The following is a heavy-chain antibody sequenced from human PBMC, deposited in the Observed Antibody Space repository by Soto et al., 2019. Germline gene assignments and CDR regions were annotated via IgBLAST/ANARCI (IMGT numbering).Heavy chain of an antibody. V-gene: IGHV1-18*01. J-gene: IGHJ6*03. CDR3: ARDIYYDFWSGRNYYYYYYMDV. CDR1: GYTFTSYG. Sequence: ASVKVSCKASGYTFTSYGISWVRQAPGQGLEWMGWISAYNGNTNYAQKLQGRVTMTTDTSTSTAYMELRSLRSDDTAVYYCARDIYYDFWSGRNYYYYYYMDVWGKGTTVTVSS. CDR2: ISAYNGNT. D-gene: IGHD3-3*01.